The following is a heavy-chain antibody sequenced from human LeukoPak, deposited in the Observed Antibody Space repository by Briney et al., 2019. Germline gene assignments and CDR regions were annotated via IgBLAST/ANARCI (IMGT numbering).Heavy chain of an antibody. J-gene: IGHJ4*02. V-gene: IGHV4-4*02. CDR1: GGSVINTNW. CDR2: VHLDGRT. D-gene: IGHD6-19*01. Sequence: SETLSLTCDVSGGSVINTNWWTWVRQPPGKGLEWIGEVHLDGRTNYNPSLESRLTMSVDVSENQVSLKLTSVTAADTAVYYCARGSVAGTRGLSEFDYWGQGTLVTVSS. CDR3: ARGSVAGTRGLSEFDY.